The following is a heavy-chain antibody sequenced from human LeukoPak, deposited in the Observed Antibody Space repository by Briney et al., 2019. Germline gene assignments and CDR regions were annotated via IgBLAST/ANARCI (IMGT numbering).Heavy chain of an antibody. J-gene: IGHJ4*02. CDR1: GASIASGGHY. V-gene: IGHV4-31*03. CDR3: ARVLNYYVNSGYYSYFDY. D-gene: IGHD3-22*01. CDR2: IHHSGST. Sequence: SETLSLTCTVSGASIASGGHYWGWIRQHPEKGLEWIGYIHHSGSTHYDPSLKSRVSISIDTSRNQFSLKLSSVTAADTAVYFCARVLNYYVNSGYYSYFDYWGQGTLVTVSS.